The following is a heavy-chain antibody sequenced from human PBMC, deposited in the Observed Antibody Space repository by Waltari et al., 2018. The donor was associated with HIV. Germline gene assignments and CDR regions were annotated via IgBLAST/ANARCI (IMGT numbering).Heavy chain of an antibody. J-gene: IGHJ3*02. V-gene: IGHV1-3*01. Sequence: QVQLVQSGAEVKKHGASVKVSCKASGYTFTRYAMHWACKAPGQRLAWMGWINAGNGNTKDSQKFQGRVTITRDTSASTAYMGLSSLRSEDTAVYYCARDGGYRRLLDAFDIWGQGTMVTVSS. CDR1: GYTFTRYA. CDR3: ARDGGYRRLLDAFDI. D-gene: IGHD6-13*01. CDR2: INAGNGNT.